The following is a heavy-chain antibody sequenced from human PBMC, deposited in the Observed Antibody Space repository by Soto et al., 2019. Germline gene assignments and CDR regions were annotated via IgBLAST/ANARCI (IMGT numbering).Heavy chain of an antibody. CDR2: ISYDGSNK. D-gene: IGHD2-15*01. J-gene: IGHJ4*02. CDR3: AKGGPYCSGGSCYFFDY. V-gene: IGHV3-30*18. CDR1: GFTFSSYG. Sequence: ESGGGVVQPGRSLRLSCAASGFTFSSYGMHWVRQAPGKGLEWVAVISYDGSNKYYADSVKGRFTISRDNSKNTLYLQMNSLRAEDTAVYYCAKGGPYCSGGSCYFFDYWGQGTLVTVSS.